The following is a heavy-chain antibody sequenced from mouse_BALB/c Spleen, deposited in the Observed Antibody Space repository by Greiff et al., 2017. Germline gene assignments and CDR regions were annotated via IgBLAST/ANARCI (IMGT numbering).Heavy chain of an antibody. CDR1: GFSLTSYG. CDR3: ARGYDEAWFAY. CDR2: IWAGGST. J-gene: IGHJ3*01. V-gene: IGHV2-9*02. D-gene: IGHD2-14*01. Sequence: LQESGPGLVAPSQSLSITCTVSGFSLTSYGVHWVRQPPGKGLEWLGVIWAGGSTNYNSALMSRLSISKDNSKSQVFLKMNSLQTDDTAMYYCARGYDEAWFAYWGQGTLVTVSA.